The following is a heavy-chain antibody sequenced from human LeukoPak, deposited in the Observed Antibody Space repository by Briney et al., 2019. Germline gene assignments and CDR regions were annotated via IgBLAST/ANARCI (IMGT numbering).Heavy chain of an antibody. CDR1: GGTFSSYA. J-gene: IGHJ4*02. Sequence: GASVKVSCKASGGTFSSYAISWVRQAPGQGLEWMGGIIPIFGTANYAQKFQGRVTITTDESTSTAYMELSSLRSEDTAVYYRARGSQSPFRTKGWFGELPFDYWGQGTLVTVSS. CDR3: ARGSQSPFRTKGWFGELPFDY. V-gene: IGHV1-69*05. D-gene: IGHD3-10*01. CDR2: IIPIFGTA.